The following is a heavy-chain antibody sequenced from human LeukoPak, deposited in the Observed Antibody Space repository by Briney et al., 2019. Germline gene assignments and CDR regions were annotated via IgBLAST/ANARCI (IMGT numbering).Heavy chain of an antibody. D-gene: IGHD2-15*01. CDR3: ARDRGYCSGGSCTHGMDV. J-gene: IGHJ6*04. CDR1: GYTFTGYY. Sequence: ASVKVSCKASGYTFTGYYMHWVRQAPGQGLEWMGWINPNSGGTNYAQKFQGWVAMTRDTSISTAYMELSRLRSDDTAVYYCARDRGYCSGGSCTHGMDVWGKGTTVTVSS. V-gene: IGHV1-2*04. CDR2: INPNSGGT.